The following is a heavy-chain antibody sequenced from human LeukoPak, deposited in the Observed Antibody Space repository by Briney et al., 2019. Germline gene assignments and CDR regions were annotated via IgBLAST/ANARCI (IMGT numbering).Heavy chain of an antibody. V-gene: IGHV3-23*01. J-gene: IGHJ4*02. CDR3: AKEGYYDSSGPYVY. CDR1: GFTFSSYA. CDR2: ISGSGGRT. Sequence: GGSLRLSCAASGFTFSSYAMSWVRQAPGKGLEWVSAISGSGGRTYYADSVKGRFTISRDNSKNTLFLQMNSLRAEDTAVYYCAKEGYYDSSGPYVYWGQGTLVTVSS. D-gene: IGHD3-22*01.